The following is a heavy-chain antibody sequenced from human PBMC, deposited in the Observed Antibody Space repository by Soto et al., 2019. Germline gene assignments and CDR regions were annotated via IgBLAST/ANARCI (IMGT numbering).Heavy chain of an antibody. J-gene: IGHJ4*02. V-gene: IGHV3-30*04. CDR2: ISYDERNI. D-gene: IGHD7-27*01. CDR3: ARDNWGFDC. Sequence: QVELVESGGGVVQPGTPLRLSCAASGFIFRNYAMHWVRQAPGKGLEWVADISYDERNIHYPDSVKGRFTISRDNSKNTLFLQMNNLRAEHTAVYYCARDNWGFDCWGQGTLVTVSS. CDR1: GFIFRNYA.